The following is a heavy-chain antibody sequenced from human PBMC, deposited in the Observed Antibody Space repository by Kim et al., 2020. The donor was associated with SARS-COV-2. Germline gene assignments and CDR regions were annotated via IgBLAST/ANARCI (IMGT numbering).Heavy chain of an antibody. Sequence: GGSLRLSCAASGFTFSNFWMTWVRQAPGKGLEWVANIKQDGSEKYYVDSVKGRFTISRDNAKNSLHLQMNSLRAEDTAVYYCARGRAHDSWGQGTLVTVS. CDR2: IKQDGSEK. V-gene: IGHV3-7*03. CDR3: ARGRAHDS. CDR1: GFTFSNFW. J-gene: IGHJ4*02.